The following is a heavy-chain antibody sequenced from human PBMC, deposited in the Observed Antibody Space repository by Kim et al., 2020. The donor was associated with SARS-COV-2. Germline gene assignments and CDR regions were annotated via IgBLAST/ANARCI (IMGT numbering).Heavy chain of an antibody. J-gene: IGHJ3*02. V-gene: IGHV1-18*01. D-gene: IGHD6-19*01. CDR2: NT. CDR3: ARQWLDAFDI. Sequence: NTNYAQKLQGRVTMTTDTSTSTAYMELRSLRSDDTAVYYCARQWLDAFDIWGQGTMVTVSS.